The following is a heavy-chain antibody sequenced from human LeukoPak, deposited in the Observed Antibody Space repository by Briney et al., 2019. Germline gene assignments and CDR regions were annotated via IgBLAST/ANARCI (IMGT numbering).Heavy chain of an antibody. J-gene: IGHJ5*01. V-gene: IGHV5-51*01. CDR3: ARADSKSLSATWDKWLDP. D-gene: IGHD1-1*01. CDR1: RYSFNTYW. CDR2: IFPDDSDT. Sequence: KISCKGSRYSFNTYWIAWVRQMPGKGLEWMGLIFPDDSDTRYSPSFQGQVTMSADKSISTVYLQWSSLETSDTAIYYCARADSKSLSATWDKWLDPWGPGTLLIVSS.